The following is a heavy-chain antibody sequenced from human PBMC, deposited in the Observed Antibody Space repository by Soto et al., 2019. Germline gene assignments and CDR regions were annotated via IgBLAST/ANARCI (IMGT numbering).Heavy chain of an antibody. V-gene: IGHV3-7*01. CDR3: ARCVH. CDR1: GFTFSSDW. J-gene: IGHJ4*02. D-gene: IGHD6-6*01. Sequence: EVQLLESGGGLVQPGGSLRLSCAASGFTFSSDWMSWVPQAPGRGLEWVANIKHDGSEKYCVDSVMDRFTISRDNAKNSLSLQMNSLRAEDTAGYYCARCVHWGQGTLVTVSS. CDR2: IKHDGSEK.